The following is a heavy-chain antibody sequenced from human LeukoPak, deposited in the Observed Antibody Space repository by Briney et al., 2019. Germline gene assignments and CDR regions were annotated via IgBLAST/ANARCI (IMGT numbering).Heavy chain of an antibody. J-gene: IGHJ3*02. CDR2: IKHDGSER. Sequence: PGGSLRLSCAASGFTFSSYSMNWVGQAPGKGLEWVANIKHDGSERYYVDSVKGRFSTSRDNAKNSVSLQMNSLRAEDTAIYYCARGPGRVAAPATGSFDMWGQGTMVTVSS. CDR1: GFTFSSYS. CDR3: ARGPGRVAAPATGSFDM. V-gene: IGHV3-7*05. D-gene: IGHD6-13*01.